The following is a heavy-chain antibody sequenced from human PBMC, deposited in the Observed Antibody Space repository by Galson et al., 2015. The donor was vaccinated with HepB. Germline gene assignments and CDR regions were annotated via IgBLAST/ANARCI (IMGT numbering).Heavy chain of an antibody. V-gene: IGHV1-69*13. CDR3: ATPVQYCSSTSCYTSDAFDI. CDR1: GGTFSSYA. D-gene: IGHD2-2*02. CDR2: IIPIFGSA. J-gene: IGHJ3*02. Sequence: SVKVSCKASGGTFSSYAISWGRQAPGQGLEWMGGIIPIFGSANYAQKFQGRVTITADESTSTAYMELSSLRSEDTAVYYCATPVQYCSSTSCYTSDAFDIWGQGTMVTVSS.